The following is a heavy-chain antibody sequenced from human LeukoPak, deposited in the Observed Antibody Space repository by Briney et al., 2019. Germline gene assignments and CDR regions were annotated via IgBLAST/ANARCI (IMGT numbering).Heavy chain of an antibody. CDR2: MNPNSGNT. Sequence: ASVKVSCKASGYTFTSYDINWVRQATGQGLEWMGWMNPNSGNTGYAQKFQGRVTITADESTSTAYMELSSLRSEDTAVYYCARVSGYSYGYLRYDFDYWGQGTLVTVSS. D-gene: IGHD5-18*01. V-gene: IGHV1-8*01. J-gene: IGHJ4*02. CDR3: ARVSGYSYGYLRYDFDY. CDR1: GYTFTSYD.